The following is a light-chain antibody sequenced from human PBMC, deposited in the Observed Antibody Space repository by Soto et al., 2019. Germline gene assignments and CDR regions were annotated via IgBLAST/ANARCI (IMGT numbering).Light chain of an antibody. CDR3: QQYGSSPWT. CDR2: DAS. Sequence: EIVLTQSPATLSLSPGERATLSCRASQSVSSYLAWFQQKPGQAPRLLIYDASKRATGIPDRFSGSGSETDFTLTISRLEPEDFAVYYCQQYGSSPWTFGQGTRWIS. J-gene: IGKJ1*01. V-gene: IGKV3-20*01. CDR1: QSVSSY.